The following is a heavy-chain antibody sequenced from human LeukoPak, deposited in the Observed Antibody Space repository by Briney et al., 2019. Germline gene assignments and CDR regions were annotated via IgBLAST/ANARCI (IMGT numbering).Heavy chain of an antibody. J-gene: IGHJ4*02. CDR1: GFTFSSYA. D-gene: IGHD4-11*01. V-gene: IGHV3-23*01. Sequence: GGSLRLSCAASGFTFSSYAMSWVRQAPGKGLEWVSAISGSGGSTYYADSVKGRFTISRDDAKNSLYLQMNSLRAEDTAVYYCARETTGFDYWGQGTLVTVSS. CDR2: ISGSGGST. CDR3: ARETTGFDY.